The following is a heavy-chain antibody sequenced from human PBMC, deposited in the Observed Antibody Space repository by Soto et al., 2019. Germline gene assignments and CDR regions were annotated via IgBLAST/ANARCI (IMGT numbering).Heavy chain of an antibody. Sequence: GASVKVSCKASGYTFISYGISWVRQAPGQGLEWMGWISAINGNTNYVQKFQGRVTMTTDTSTSTAYMELRSLRSDDTAVYYCARGESVVGDYWGQGTLVTVSS. J-gene: IGHJ4*02. D-gene: IGHD2-15*01. CDR2: ISAINGNT. V-gene: IGHV1-18*01. CDR1: GYTFISYG. CDR3: ARGESVVGDY.